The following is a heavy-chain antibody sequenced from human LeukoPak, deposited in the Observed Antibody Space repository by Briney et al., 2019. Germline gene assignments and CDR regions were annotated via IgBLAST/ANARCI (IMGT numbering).Heavy chain of an antibody. Sequence: GGSLRLSCAASGFTFSSYSMNWVRQAPGEGLEWVSYISSLSGTIYYADSVKGRFTISRDNAKNSLYLQMNSLKAEDMALYYCAKDKYSSGRSTCFDYWGQGTLVTVSS. CDR2: ISSLSGTI. J-gene: IGHJ4*02. CDR1: GFTFSSYS. D-gene: IGHD6-19*01. CDR3: AKDKYSSGRSTCFDY. V-gene: IGHV3-48*04.